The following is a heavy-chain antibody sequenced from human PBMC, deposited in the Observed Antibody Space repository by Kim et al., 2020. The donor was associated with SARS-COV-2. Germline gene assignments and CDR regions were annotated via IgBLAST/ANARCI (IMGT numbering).Heavy chain of an antibody. D-gene: IGHD2-15*01. Sequence: SETLSLTCTVSGGSISSYYWSWIRQPPWKGLEWIGYIYYSGSTNYNPSLKSRVTISVDTSKNQFSLKLSSVTAADTAVYYCAVLSGLSGNYYYYGMDVWGQGTTVTVSS. V-gene: IGHV4-59*01. CDR3: AVLSGLSGNYYYYGMDV. J-gene: IGHJ6*02. CDR1: GGSISSYY. CDR2: IYYSGST.